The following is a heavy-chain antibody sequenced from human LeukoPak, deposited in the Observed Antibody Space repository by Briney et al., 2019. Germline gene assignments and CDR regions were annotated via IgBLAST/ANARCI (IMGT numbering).Heavy chain of an antibody. CDR2: INGDGSTT. Sequence: PGGSLRLYCAASGFTVSSNYMSWVRQAPGKGLVWVSRINGDGSTTNYADSVRGRFTISRDNAKNTLYLQMNSLRADDSAVYYCASLVGGYYPPVEAFDIWGQGTMVTVSS. CDR3: ASLVGGYYPPVEAFDI. V-gene: IGHV3-74*01. CDR1: GFTVSSNY. D-gene: IGHD3-3*01. J-gene: IGHJ3*02.